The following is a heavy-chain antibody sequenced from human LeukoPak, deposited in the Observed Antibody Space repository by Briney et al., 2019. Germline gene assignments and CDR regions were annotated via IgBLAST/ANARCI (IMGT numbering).Heavy chain of an antibody. V-gene: IGHV4-61*02. Sequence: SQTLSLTCTVSGGSISSGSYYRSWIRQPAGKGLEWIGSIYYSGSTYYNPSLKSRVTISVDTSKNQFSLKLSSVTAADTAVYYCARGRGIRESTRDYSDYWGQGTLVTVSS. CDR1: GGSISSGSYY. J-gene: IGHJ4*02. CDR3: ARGRGIRESTRDYSDY. CDR2: IYYSGST.